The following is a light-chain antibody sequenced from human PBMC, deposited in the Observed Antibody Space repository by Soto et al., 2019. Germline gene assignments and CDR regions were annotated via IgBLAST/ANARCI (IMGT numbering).Light chain of an antibody. J-gene: IGLJ1*01. V-gene: IGLV2-11*01. CDR1: SSDVGAYNY. Sequence: QSVLTQPRSVSGSPGQSVTISCTGTSSDVGAYNYVSWYQQHPGKAPKLMTYDVSKRPSGVPDRFSGSKSGNTASLTISGLQAEYEADYYCCSYADHYSYVFGTGTKVTVL. CDR2: DVS. CDR3: CSYADHYSYV.